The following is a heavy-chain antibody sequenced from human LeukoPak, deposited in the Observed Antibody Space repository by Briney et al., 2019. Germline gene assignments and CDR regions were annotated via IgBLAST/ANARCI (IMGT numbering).Heavy chain of an antibody. V-gene: IGHV1-69*13. CDR1: GGTFSSYA. CDR3: ARSPGYYDSSGYPYWYFDL. J-gene: IGHJ2*01. Sequence: ASVKVSCKASGGTFSSYAISWVRQAPGQGLEWMGGIIPIFGTANYAQKFQGRVTITADESTSTAYMELSSLRSEDTAVYYCARSPGYYDSSGYPYWYFDLWGRGTLVTVSS. D-gene: IGHD3-22*01. CDR2: IIPIFGTA.